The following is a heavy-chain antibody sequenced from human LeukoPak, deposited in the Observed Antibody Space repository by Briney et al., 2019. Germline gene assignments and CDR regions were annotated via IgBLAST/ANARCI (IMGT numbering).Heavy chain of an antibody. J-gene: IGHJ5*02. CDR2: INPNSGGT. D-gene: IGHD6-13*01. CDR3: AREAGIAAAEEFAP. CDR1: GYTYTGYY. V-gene: IGHV1-2*02. Sequence: ASVKVSCKASGYTYTGYYMHWVRQAPGQGLEWMGWINPNSGGTNYAQKFQGRVTMARDTSISTAYMELSRLRSDDTAVYYCAREAGIAAAEEFAPWGQGTLVTGSS.